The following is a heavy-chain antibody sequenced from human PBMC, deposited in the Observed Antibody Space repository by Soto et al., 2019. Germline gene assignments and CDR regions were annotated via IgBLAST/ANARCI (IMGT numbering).Heavy chain of an antibody. CDR2: ISAYNGNT. D-gene: IGHD4-17*01. CDR3: ARVDYGDYEVAPYYYYYGMDV. CDR1: GYTFTSYG. J-gene: IGHJ6*02. V-gene: IGHV1-18*01. Sequence: QVQLVQSGAEVKKPGASVKVSCKASGYTFTSYGISWVRQAPGQGLEWMGWISAYNGNTNYAQKLQGRVTMTTDTSTSTAYMELRSLRSDDTAVYYCARVDYGDYEVAPYYYYYGMDVWGQGTTVTVSS.